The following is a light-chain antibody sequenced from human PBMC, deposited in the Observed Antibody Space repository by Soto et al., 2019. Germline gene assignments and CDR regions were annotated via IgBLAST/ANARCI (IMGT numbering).Light chain of an antibody. CDR3: QQYDNVPRT. Sequence: DIQMTQSPSSLSASVGDRVTITCQASQDINNYLNWFQQKPGKAPKLLSYDASNLQTGVTSRFSGSGSGTDFTFTISSLQTEDNGTYYCQQYDNVPRTFGQGTRLEI. J-gene: IGKJ2*01. CDR2: DAS. V-gene: IGKV1-33*01. CDR1: QDINNY.